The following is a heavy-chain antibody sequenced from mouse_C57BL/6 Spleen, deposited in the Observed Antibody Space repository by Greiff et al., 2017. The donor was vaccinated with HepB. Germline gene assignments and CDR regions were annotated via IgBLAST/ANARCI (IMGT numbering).Heavy chain of an antibody. V-gene: IGHV1-26*01. CDR2: INPNNGGT. CDR1: GYTFTDYY. D-gene: IGHD2-5*01. Sequence: EVQLQQSGPELVKPGASVKISCKASGYTFTDYYMNWVKQSHGKSLEWIGDINPNNGGTSYNQKFKGKATLTVDKSSSTAYMELRSLTSEDSAVYYCARDELSNYVTFAYWGQGTLVTVSA. CDR3: ARDELSNYVTFAY. J-gene: IGHJ3*01.